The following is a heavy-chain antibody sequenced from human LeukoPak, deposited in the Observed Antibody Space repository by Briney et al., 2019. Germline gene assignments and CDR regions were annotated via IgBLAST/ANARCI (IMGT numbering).Heavy chain of an antibody. V-gene: IGHV1-2*02. CDR3: VRLLAEGSY. Sequence: ASVKVSCKASGYTFTAYYMHWVRQAPGQGLEWMGWINSNSGDTNYAQKFHGRVTMTRDTSISTVYMELTRLTSDDTAFYYCVRLLAEGSYWGLGTLVTVSS. CDR2: INSNSGDT. J-gene: IGHJ4*02. D-gene: IGHD3-10*01. CDR1: GYTFTAYY.